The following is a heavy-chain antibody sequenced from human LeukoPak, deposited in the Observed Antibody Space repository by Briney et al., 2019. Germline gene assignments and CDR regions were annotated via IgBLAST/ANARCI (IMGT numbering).Heavy chain of an antibody. J-gene: IGHJ4*02. V-gene: IGHV3-9*01. CDR2: ISWNSGSI. CDR1: GFTFDDYA. Sequence: GGSLRLSCAASGFTFDDYAMHWVRHAPGKGLEWVSGISWNSGSIGYADSVKGRFTISRDNAKNSLYLQMNSLRAEDTALYYCAKDTPASYWGQGTLVTVSS. CDR3: AKDTPASY. D-gene: IGHD6-25*01.